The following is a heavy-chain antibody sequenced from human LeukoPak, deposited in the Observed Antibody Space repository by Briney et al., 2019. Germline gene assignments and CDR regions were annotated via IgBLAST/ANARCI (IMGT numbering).Heavy chain of an antibody. D-gene: IGHD2-15*01. CDR2: ISGSYGST. J-gene: IGHJ4*02. CDR3: AKSASGYCSGGSCYLPFDY. CDR1: GFTFSNYA. V-gene: IGHV3-23*01. Sequence: GGSLRLSCAASGFTFSNYAMSWVRQAPGKGLDWVSTISGSYGSTYYADSAKGRFTISRDNSNNMLYLQMNSLGTEDTAVYYCAKSASGYCSGGSCYLPFDYLGQGTLVTDSS.